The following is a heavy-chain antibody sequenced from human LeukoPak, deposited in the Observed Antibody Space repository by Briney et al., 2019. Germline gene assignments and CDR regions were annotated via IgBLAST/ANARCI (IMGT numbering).Heavy chain of an antibody. CDR3: APLVIVGATATFDY. Sequence: GGSLRLSCAASGFTFSSYAMSWVRQAPGKGLEWVSAISGSGGSTYYADSVKGRFTISRDNSKNTLYPQMNSLRAEDTAVYYCAPLVIVGATATFDYWGQGTLVTVSS. CDR1: GFTFSSYA. J-gene: IGHJ4*02. CDR2: ISGSGGST. V-gene: IGHV3-23*01. D-gene: IGHD1-26*01.